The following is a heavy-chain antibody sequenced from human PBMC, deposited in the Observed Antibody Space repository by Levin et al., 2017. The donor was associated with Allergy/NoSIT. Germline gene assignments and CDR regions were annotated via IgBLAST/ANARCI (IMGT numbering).Heavy chain of an antibody. CDR1: GGTFSSYT. CDR3: ARLGQWLVLGHNVNAFDI. CDR2: IIPILGIA. Sequence: SVKVSCKASGGTFSSYTISWVRQAPGQGLEWMGRIIPILGIANYAQKFQGRVTITADKSTSTAYMELSSLRSEDTAVYYCARLGQWLVLGHNVNAFDIWGQGTMVTVSS. D-gene: IGHD6-19*01. V-gene: IGHV1-69*02. J-gene: IGHJ3*02.